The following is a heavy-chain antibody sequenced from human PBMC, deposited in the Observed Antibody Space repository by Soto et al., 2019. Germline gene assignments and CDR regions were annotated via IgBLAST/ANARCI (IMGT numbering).Heavy chain of an antibody. CDR3: ANKFFSGSGSYRGWFDP. CDR2: ISGSGGST. V-gene: IGHV3-23*01. D-gene: IGHD3-10*01. CDR1: GFTFISYA. J-gene: IGHJ5*02. Sequence: WGSLRLSCAASGFTFISYAIIFVRHSPFKWLEWVSAISGSGGSTYYADSVKGRFTISRDNSKNTLYLQMNSLRAEDTAVYYCANKFFSGSGSYRGWFDPWGQGTLVTVSS.